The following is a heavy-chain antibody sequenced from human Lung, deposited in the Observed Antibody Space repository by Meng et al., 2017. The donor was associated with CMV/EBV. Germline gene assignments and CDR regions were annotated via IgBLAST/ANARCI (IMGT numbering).Heavy chain of an antibody. CDR3: ASGISYVLRHPKALDY. CDR1: GGSFSGYY. D-gene: IGHD3-3*01. Sequence: SXTLSLXCAVYGGSFSGYYWSWIRQPPGKGLEWIGEINHSGSTNYNPSLKSRVTISVDTSKNQFSLKLSSVTAADTAVYYGASGISYVLRHPKALDYWGQGTXVTVSS. CDR2: INHSGST. V-gene: IGHV4-34*01. J-gene: IGHJ4*02.